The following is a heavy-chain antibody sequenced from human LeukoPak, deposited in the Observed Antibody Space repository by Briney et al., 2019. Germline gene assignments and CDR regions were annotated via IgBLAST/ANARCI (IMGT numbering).Heavy chain of an antibody. CDR3: ARDLDYSAAFDI. V-gene: IGHV4-34*01. J-gene: IGHJ3*02. CDR2: INHSGST. CDR1: GGSFSGYY. Sequence: SETLSLTCAVYGGSFSGYYWSWIRQPPGKGLEWIGEINHSGSTNYNPSLKSRVTISVDTSKNQFSLKLSSVTAADTAVYYCARDLDYSAAFDIWGQGTMVTVSS. D-gene: IGHD2-15*01.